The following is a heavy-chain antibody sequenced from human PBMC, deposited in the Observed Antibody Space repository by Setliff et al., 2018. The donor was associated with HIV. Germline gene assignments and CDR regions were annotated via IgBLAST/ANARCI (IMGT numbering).Heavy chain of an antibody. CDR1: GYSISSGYY. Sequence: PSETLSLTCAVSGYSISSGYYWGWIRQPPGKGLEWIGSIYHSGSTAYNLALESRVSMSIDTSKNQFSLKLTSVTAADTAIYYCARGRDYTGGWFRPFYLDFWGHGNLVTVSS. CDR2: IYHSGST. D-gene: IGHD3-3*01. J-gene: IGHJ4*01. CDR3: ARGRDYTGGWFRPFYLDF. V-gene: IGHV4-38-2*01.